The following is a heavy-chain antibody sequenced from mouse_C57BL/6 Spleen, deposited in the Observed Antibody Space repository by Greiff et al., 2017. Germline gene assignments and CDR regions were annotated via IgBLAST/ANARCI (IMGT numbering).Heavy chain of an antibody. D-gene: IGHD2-5*01. CDR3: LHYSNYFYAMDY. CDR2: IRLKSDNYAT. CDR1: GFTFSNYW. V-gene: IGHV6-3*01. J-gene: IGHJ4*01. Sequence: EVKLVESGGGLVQPGGSMKLSCVASGFTFSNYWMNWVRQSPEKGLEWVAQIRLKSDNYATHYAESVKGRFTISRDDSKSSVYLQMNNLRAEDTGIYYCLHYSNYFYAMDYWGQGTSVTVSS.